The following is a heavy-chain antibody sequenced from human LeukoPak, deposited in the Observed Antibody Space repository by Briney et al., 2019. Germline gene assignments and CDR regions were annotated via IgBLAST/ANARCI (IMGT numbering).Heavy chain of an antibody. CDR1: GYTLTELS. V-gene: IGHV1-2*02. CDR2: INPNSGGT. D-gene: IGHD1-26*01. CDR3: ARDGIVGANY. J-gene: IGHJ4*02. Sequence: ASVKVSCKVSGYTLTELSMHWARQAPGQGLEWMGWINPNSGGTNYAQKFQGRVTMTRDTSISTAYMELSRLRSDDTAVYYCARDGIVGANYWGQGTLVTVSS.